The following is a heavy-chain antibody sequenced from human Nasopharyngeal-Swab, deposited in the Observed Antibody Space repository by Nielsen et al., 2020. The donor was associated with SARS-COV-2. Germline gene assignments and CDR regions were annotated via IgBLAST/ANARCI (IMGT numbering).Heavy chain of an antibody. V-gene: IGHV4-39*07. CDR2: IYYSGST. D-gene: IGHD3-3*01. CDR1: GGSISSSSYY. Sequence: SETLSLTCTVSGGSISSSSYYWAWIRQPPGKGLEWIGTIYYSGSTYYNPSLKSRLTLSVDTSTNQFSLKLSSLTAADTAVYYCARGTNYDFWSNYAHYYFDYWGQGAPVTVSS. J-gene: IGHJ4*02. CDR3: ARGTNYDFWSNYAHYYFDY.